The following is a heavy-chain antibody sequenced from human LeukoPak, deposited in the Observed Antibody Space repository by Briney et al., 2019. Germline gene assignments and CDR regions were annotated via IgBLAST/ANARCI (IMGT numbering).Heavy chain of an antibody. Sequence: SETLSLTCTVSGGSISSGSYYWSWIRQPAGKGLEWIGRIYTSGSTNYNPSLKSRVTISVDTSKNQFSLKLSSVTAADTAVYYCARVPNQIYGDYWGGGAFDIWGQGTMVTVSS. J-gene: IGHJ3*02. V-gene: IGHV4-61*02. D-gene: IGHD4-17*01. CDR2: IYTSGST. CDR3: ARVPNQIYGDYWGGGAFDI. CDR1: GGSISSGSYY.